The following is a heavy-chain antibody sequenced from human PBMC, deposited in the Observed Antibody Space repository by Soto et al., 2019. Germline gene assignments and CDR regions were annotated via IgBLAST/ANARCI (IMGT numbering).Heavy chain of an antibody. V-gene: IGHV5-51*01. CDR2: VSSGDSNT. Sequence: PGGAPKTSRNRPGYTFTTYWIGRVRQIPGTGLEWMGIVSSGDSNTKYTPSCQGHVTISDDKSINPAYLQWSSLKASDTVLYYCARGGYGDNSEDAFYIWGPGTMVTVSS. J-gene: IGHJ3*02. CDR1: GYTFTTYW. D-gene: IGHD5-18*01. CDR3: ARGGYGDNSEDAFYI.